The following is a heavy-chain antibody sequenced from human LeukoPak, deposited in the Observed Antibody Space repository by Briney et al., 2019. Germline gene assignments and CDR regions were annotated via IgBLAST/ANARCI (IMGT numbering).Heavy chain of an antibody. CDR1: GFTFSTFW. D-gene: IGHD3-22*01. CDR2: IKQDGSEK. J-gene: IGHJ4*02. CDR3: ARGPRYYYDSSGYSYFDY. V-gene: IGHV3-7*01. Sequence: GGSLRLSSVASGFTFSTFWMSWVRQAPGKGLEWVANIKQDGSEKYYVDSVKGRFTISRDNAKNSLYLQMNSLRAEDTAVYYCARGPRYYYDSSGYSYFDYWGQGTLVTVSS.